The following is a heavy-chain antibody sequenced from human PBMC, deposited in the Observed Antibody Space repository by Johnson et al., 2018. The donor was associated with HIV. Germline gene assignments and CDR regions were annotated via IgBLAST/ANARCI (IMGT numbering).Heavy chain of an antibody. CDR1: GFTFSSYA. Sequence: VQLVESGGGVVQPGRSLRLSCAASGFTFSSYAMHWVRQAPGKGLEWVAVISYDGSNKYYADSVKGRFTISRDNSKNTLYLQMNSLRADDTAVYYCAREMAIAAAGHDAFDIGGQGTMVTVSS. CDR2: ISYDGSNK. CDR3: AREMAIAAAGHDAFDI. D-gene: IGHD6-13*01. V-gene: IGHV3-30*04. J-gene: IGHJ3*02.